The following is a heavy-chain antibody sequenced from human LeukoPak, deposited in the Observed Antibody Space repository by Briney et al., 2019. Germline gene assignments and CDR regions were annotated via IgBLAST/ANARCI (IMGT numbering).Heavy chain of an antibody. CDR3: ARDREGWFGEIQHYGMDV. J-gene: IGHJ6*02. V-gene: IGHV4-31*03. CDR1: GGSISSGGYY. Sequence: SQTLSLTCTVSGGSISSGGYYWRWIRQHPGKGLEWIGYIYYSGSTYYNPSLKSRVTISVDTSKNQFSLKLSSVAAADTAVYYCARDREGWFGEIQHYGMDVWGQGTTVTVSS. D-gene: IGHD3-10*01. CDR2: IYYSGST.